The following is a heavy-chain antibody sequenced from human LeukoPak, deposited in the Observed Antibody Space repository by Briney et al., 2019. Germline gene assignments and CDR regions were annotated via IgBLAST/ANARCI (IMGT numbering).Heavy chain of an antibody. V-gene: IGHV3-11*01. Sequence: GGSLRLSCAASGFTFSDYYMSWILQAPGKGLEWLSYISSDGTTIQYADSVKGRFTISRDNAKNSLYLQMNSLRAVDTAVYYCAREERLRWTAYWGQGTLVTVSS. CDR3: AREERLRWTAY. J-gene: IGHJ4*02. CDR1: GFTFSDYY. CDR2: ISSDGTTI. D-gene: IGHD4-23*01.